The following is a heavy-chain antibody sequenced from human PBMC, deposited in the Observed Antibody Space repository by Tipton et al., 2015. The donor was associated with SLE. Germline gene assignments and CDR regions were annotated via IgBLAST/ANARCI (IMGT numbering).Heavy chain of an antibody. CDR1: GGSISSNSYY. CDR2: VYYSGST. D-gene: IGHD6-13*01. Sequence: TLSLTCTVSGGSISSNSYYWGWIRQPPGKGLEWIGSVYYSGSTYYNPSLKSRVTISVDTSKNQFSLKLTSVTAADTAVYYCARRVIAAAAGWFDPWGQGTLVTVSS. J-gene: IGHJ5*02. CDR3: ARRVIAAAAGWFDP. V-gene: IGHV4-39*01.